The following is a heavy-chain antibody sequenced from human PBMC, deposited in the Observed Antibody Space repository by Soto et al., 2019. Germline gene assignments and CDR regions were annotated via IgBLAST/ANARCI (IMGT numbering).Heavy chain of an antibody. J-gene: IGHJ6*02. CDR2: VYYSGST. D-gene: IGHD3-9*01. V-gene: IGHV4-39*01. CDR1: GGSISISTYY. Sequence: PSETLSLTCTVSGGSISISTYYWGWIRQPPGKGLEWIGSVYYSGSTYYNPSLKSRVTISVDTSKNQFSLKLSSVTAADTAVYYCARGGHILTGYYRGYYYYGMDVWGQGTTVTVSS. CDR3: ARGGHILTGYYRGYYYYGMDV.